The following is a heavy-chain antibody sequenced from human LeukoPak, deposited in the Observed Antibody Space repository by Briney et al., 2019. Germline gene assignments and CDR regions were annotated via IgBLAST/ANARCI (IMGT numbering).Heavy chain of an antibody. CDR2: ISSSGSTI. D-gene: IGHD6-19*01. CDR1: GFIFSNYH. J-gene: IGHJ5*02. CDR3: ARVRREQWLVHGSWFDP. Sequence: PGGSLRLSCAASGFIFSNYHMNWVRQAPEKGLEWVSYISSSGSTIYYADSVKGRFTISRDNAKNSLYLQMNSLRAEDTAVYYCARVRREQWLVHGSWFDPWGQGTLVTVSS. V-gene: IGHV3-11*01.